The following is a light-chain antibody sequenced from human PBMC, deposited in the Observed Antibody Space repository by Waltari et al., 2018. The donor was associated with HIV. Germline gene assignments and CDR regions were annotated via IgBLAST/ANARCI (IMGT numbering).Light chain of an antibody. CDR1: SSDVGGYNY. CDR2: DVS. Sequence: QSALTQPASVSGSPGQSITISCTGTSSDVGGYNYVSWYQQHPGKAPKLRIYDVSNRPSGVSNRFSGSKSGNTASLTISGLQAEDEADYYCSSYTSSSTLVYVFGTGTKVTVL. V-gene: IGLV2-14*03. CDR3: SSYTSSSTLVYV. J-gene: IGLJ1*01.